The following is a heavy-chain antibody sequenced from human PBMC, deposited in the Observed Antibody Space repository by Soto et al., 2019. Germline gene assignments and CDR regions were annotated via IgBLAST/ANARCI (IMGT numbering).Heavy chain of an antibody. CDR3: ARFSLGFGELSSPFDY. V-gene: IGHV3-48*03. D-gene: IGHD3-10*01. J-gene: IGHJ4*02. CDR2: ISSSGSTI. CDR1: GFTFSSYE. Sequence: GGSLRLSCAASGFTFSSYEMNWVRQAPGKGLEWVSYISSSGSTIYYADSMKGRFTISRDNAKNSLYLQMNSLRAEDTAVYYCARFSLGFGELSSPFDYWGQGTLVTVSS.